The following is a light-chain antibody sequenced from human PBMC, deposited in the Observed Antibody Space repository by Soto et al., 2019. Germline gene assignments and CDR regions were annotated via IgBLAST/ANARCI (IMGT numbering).Light chain of an antibody. CDR3: GTWDSSLSAWV. J-gene: IGLJ3*02. V-gene: IGLV1-51*01. CDR2: ENN. Sequence: QSALTQPPSVSAAPGQKVTISCSGSSSNFGNNFVSWYQNLPGTAPKLLIFENNMRPSGIPDRFSGSKFATSATLYITGLRTGDEADYYCGTWDSSLSAWVFGGGTKVTVL. CDR1: SSNFGNNF.